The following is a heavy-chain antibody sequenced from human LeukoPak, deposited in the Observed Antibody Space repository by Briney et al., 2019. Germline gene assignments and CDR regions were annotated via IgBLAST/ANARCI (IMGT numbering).Heavy chain of an antibody. CDR2: ISAYNGNT. J-gene: IGHJ4*02. V-gene: IGHV1-18*01. D-gene: IGHD2-2*01. CDR1: GYTFTSYG. Sequence: ASVKVSCKASGYTFTSYGISWVRQAPGQGLEWMGWISAYNGNTNYAQKFQGRVTITADESTSTAYMELSSLRSEDTAVYYCATSRGLIVVLPADFWGQGTLVTVSS. CDR3: ATSRGLIVVLPADF.